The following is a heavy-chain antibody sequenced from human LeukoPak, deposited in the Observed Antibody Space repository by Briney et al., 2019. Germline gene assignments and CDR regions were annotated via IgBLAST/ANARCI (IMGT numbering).Heavy chain of an antibody. CDR1: GDCVSSNSAA. CDR3: ARMYSSTWYYFDY. V-gene: IGHV6-1*01. J-gene: IGHJ4*02. CDR2: TYYRSKWYN. Sequence: SQTLSLTCAISGDCVSSNSAAWNWIRQSPSRGPEWLGRTYYRSKWYNDYAVSVKGRITINPDTSKNQFSLQLNSVTPEDTAVYYCARMYSSTWYYFDYWGQGTLVTVSS. D-gene: IGHD6-13*01.